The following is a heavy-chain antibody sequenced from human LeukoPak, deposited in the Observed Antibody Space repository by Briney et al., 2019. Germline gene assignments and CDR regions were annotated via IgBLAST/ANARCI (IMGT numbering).Heavy chain of an antibody. CDR1: GFTFSSYA. CDR3: AKVPYSDYGSGRPPFMDV. CDR2: LSNTGIAP. V-gene: IGHV3-23*01. J-gene: IGHJ6*02. Sequence: GGSLRLSCAASGFTFSSYAMSWVRQAPGKGLKWVSTLSNTGIAPYYADSMKGRFTISRDNYENTLFLQMNYLRAEDTATYYCAKVPYSDYGSGRPPFMDVWGQGTTVAVSS. D-gene: IGHD3-10*01.